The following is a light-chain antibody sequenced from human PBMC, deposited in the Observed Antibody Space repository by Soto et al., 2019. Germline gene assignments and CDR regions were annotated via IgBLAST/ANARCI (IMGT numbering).Light chain of an antibody. V-gene: IGLV2-23*02. CDR3: CSYAGSSTII. CDR1: SSDVGSYNL. J-gene: IGLJ1*01. Sequence: QSVLTQPASVSGSPGQSITISCTGTSSDVGSYNLASWYQQHPGKAPKLMIYEVSKRPSGVSNRFSGSKSGNTASLTISGLQAEDEADYYCCSYAGSSTIIFGTGTKVTVL. CDR2: EVS.